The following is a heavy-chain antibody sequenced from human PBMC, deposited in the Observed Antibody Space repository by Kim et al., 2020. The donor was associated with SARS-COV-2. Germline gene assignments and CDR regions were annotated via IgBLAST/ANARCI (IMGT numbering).Heavy chain of an antibody. Sequence: YADSGKGRFTVSRDNSKNTLYRQMNSLRAEDTAVYYCAKTGGGGWFLDSWGLGTMVTVSS. J-gene: IGHJ4*02. CDR3: AKTGGGGWFLDS. V-gene: IGHV3-23*01. D-gene: IGHD6-19*01.